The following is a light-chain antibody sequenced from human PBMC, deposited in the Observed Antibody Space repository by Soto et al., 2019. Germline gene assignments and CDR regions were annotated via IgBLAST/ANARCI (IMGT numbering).Light chain of an antibody. J-gene: IGKJ1*01. CDR3: QQYNTYSWT. V-gene: IGKV1-5*03. CDR1: QSISNR. CDR2: KAS. Sequence: DIQMTQFPSTLSASVRDRDTNTCRASQSISNRLAWFQQKSGEAPNLLIHKASSLESGVPSRFSGSGSGTEFTLTISSLQPDDFATYYCQQYNTYSWTFGQGTKVDIK.